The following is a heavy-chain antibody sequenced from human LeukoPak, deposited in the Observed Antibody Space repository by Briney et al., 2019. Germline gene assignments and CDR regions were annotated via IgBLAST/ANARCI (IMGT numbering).Heavy chain of an antibody. D-gene: IGHD2-15*01. CDR3: ANAGYCSGGSCSYPYYFDY. V-gene: IGHV3-21*04. CDR2: ISRSSRYI. J-gene: IGHJ4*02. Sequence: GGSLRLSCAASGFTFSSYSMNWVRQAPGKGLKWVSSISRSSRYINYADSVKGRFTISRDNAKNSLYLQMNSLRAEDTAVYYCANAGYCSGGSCSYPYYFDYWGQGTLVTVSS. CDR1: GFTFSSYS.